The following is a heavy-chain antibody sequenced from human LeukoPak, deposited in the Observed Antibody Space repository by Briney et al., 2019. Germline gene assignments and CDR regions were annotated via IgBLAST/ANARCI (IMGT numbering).Heavy chain of an antibody. J-gene: IGHJ4*02. Sequence: PGGYLRLSCAASGFTFSNTWMNWVRQAPGKGLEWVGHIKRIIDGGTTDYAAPVKGRFTVSRDDSINTLYLQMSSLKTEDTAVCYCAAQGGSGDLRYWGQGTLVTVSS. CDR2: IKRIIDGGTT. D-gene: IGHD4-17*01. CDR1: GFTFSNTW. CDR3: AAQGGSGDLRY. V-gene: IGHV3-15*01.